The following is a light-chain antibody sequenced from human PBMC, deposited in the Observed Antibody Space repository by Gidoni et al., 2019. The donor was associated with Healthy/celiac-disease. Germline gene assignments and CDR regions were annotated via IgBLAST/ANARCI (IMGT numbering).Light chain of an antibody. J-gene: IGKJ4*01. CDR3: QQYYSTPLT. CDR2: WAS. CDR1: QSVLYSSNNKNY. Sequence: TVMTQSPDPLAGSLGERATINCKSSQSVLYSSNNKNYLAWYQQKPGQPPKLLIYWASTRESGVPDRFSGSGSGTDFTLTISSLQAEDVAVYYCQQYYSTPLTFGGGTKVEIK. V-gene: IGKV4-1*01.